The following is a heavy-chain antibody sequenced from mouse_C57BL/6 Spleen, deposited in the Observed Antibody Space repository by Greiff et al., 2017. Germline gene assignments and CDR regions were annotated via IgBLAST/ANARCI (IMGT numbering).Heavy chain of an antibody. Sequence: VQLVESGGGLVKPGGSLKLSCAASGFTFSSYAMSWVRQTPEKRLEWVATISDGGSYTYYPDNVKGRFTISRDNAKNNLYLQMSHLKSEDTAVYYCARAGSSSGEDAMDYWGQGTSVTVSS. CDR3: ARAGSSSGEDAMDY. CDR1: GFTFSSYA. J-gene: IGHJ4*01. D-gene: IGHD3-2*02. CDR2: ISDGGSYT. V-gene: IGHV5-4*01.